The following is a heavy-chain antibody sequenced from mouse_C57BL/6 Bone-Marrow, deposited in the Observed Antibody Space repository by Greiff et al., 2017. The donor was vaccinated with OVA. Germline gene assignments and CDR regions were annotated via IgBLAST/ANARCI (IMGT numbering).Heavy chain of an antibody. J-gene: IGHJ2*01. V-gene: IGHV1-82*01. CDR1: GYAFSSSW. CDR3: APDSSRYFDY. CDR2: IYPGDGDT. D-gene: IGHD3-2*01. Sequence: VKLMESGPELVKPGASVKISCKASGYAFSSSWMNWVKQRPGKGLEWIGRIYPGDGDTNYNGKFKGKATLTADKSSSTAYMQLSSLTSEDSAVYFCAPDSSRYFDYWGQGTTLTVSS.